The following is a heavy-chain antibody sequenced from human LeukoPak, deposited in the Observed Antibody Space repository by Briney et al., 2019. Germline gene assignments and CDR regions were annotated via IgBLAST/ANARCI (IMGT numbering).Heavy chain of an antibody. D-gene: IGHD2-21*01. CDR3: AREGGCGGDCYSIDY. J-gene: IGHJ4*02. CDR2: IYYSGST. V-gene: IGHV4-30-4*08. CDR1: GGSISSGDYY. Sequence: SETLSLTCTVSGGSISSGDYYWSWIRQPPGKGLEWIGYIYYSGSTYYNPSLKSRVTISVDTSKSQFSLKLSSVTAADTAVYYCAREGGCGGDCYSIDYWGQGTLVTDSS.